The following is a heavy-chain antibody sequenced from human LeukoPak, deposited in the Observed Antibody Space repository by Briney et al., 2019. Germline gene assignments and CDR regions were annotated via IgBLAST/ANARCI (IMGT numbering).Heavy chain of an antibody. CDR3: ARDLGYYDSSGDDAFDI. J-gene: IGHJ3*02. Sequence: ASVKVSCKTSGYTFIGYYIHWVRQAPGQGLEWMGWINPNSGGTNYAQKFQGRVTMTRDTSISTAYMELSRLRSDDTAVYYCARDLGYYDSSGDDAFDIWGQGTMVTVSS. V-gene: IGHV1-2*02. CDR2: INPNSGGT. CDR1: GYTFIGYY. D-gene: IGHD3-22*01.